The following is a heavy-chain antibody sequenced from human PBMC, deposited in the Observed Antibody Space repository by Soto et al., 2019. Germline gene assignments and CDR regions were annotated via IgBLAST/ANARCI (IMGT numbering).Heavy chain of an antibody. CDR3: ARSGFYSSSSISWFDP. J-gene: IGHJ5*02. CDR1: GYTFTSYG. CDR2: ISAYNGNT. D-gene: IGHD6-6*01. Sequence: EASVKVSCKASGYTFTSYGISWVRQAPGQGLEWMGWISAYNGNTNYAQKLQGRVTMTTDTSTSTAYMELRSLRSDDTAVYYCARSGFYSSSSISWFDPWGQGTLVTVSS. V-gene: IGHV1-18*01.